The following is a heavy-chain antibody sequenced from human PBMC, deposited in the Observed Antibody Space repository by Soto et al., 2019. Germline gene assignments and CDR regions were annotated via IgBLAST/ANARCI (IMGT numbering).Heavy chain of an antibody. V-gene: IGHV1-69*12. CDR3: ARGYAPRMVVTTYSGMDV. CDR2: IIPVFGTA. J-gene: IGHJ6*02. D-gene: IGHD2-21*02. CDR1: GGTLSNYG. Sequence: QVQLVQSGAEVKKPGSSVKVSCKASGGTLSNYGISWVRQAPGQGLEWMGGIIPVFGTANYTQKFQGRVTITAAESTTTVYLDVSRLRSDDTAVYYCARGYAPRMVVTTYSGMDVWGQGTPVTVSS.